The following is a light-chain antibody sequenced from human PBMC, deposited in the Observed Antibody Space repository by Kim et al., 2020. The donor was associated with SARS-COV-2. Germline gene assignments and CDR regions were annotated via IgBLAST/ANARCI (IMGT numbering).Light chain of an antibody. J-gene: IGKJ3*01. CDR3: QQSYITPFT. V-gene: IGKV1-39*01. Sequence: DIQMTQSPSSLYASVGDRVTITCRTSQSISSHLNRYHQKPGRAPKLLIYAASTLQGGVPSRFSGSGSETDFTLTISSLQPEDFGTYFCQQSYITPFTFGPGTKVDIK. CDR2: AAS. CDR1: QSISSH.